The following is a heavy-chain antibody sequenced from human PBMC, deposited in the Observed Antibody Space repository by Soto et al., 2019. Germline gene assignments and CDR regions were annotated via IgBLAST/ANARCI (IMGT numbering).Heavy chain of an antibody. V-gene: IGHV1-18*01. CDR2: ISAYNGNT. Sequence: ASVKVSCKASGYTFTSYGISWVRQAPGQGLEWMGWISAYNGNTNYAQKLQGRVTMTTDTSTSTAYMELRSLRSDDTAVYYCARGITMVRGVIVPKAYYYGMDVWGQGTTVTVSS. D-gene: IGHD3-10*01. CDR1: GYTFTSYG. CDR3: ARGITMVRGVIVPKAYYYGMDV. J-gene: IGHJ6*02.